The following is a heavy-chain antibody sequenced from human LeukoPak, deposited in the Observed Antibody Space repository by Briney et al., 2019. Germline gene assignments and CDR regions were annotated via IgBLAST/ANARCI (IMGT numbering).Heavy chain of an antibody. V-gene: IGHV3-23*01. J-gene: IGHJ4*02. D-gene: IGHD6-13*01. CDR2: ISGSGGST. Sequence: PGGSLRLSCAASGFTFSSYGMIWVRQAPGKGLEWVSGISGSGGSTYLADSVKGRFTISRDNSKHPLYLEMNSLKADDTAVYYCAKDRPTVYSSSRLHFLDSWGQGTLVTVSS. CDR1: GFTFSSYG. CDR3: AKDRPTVYSSSRLHFLDS.